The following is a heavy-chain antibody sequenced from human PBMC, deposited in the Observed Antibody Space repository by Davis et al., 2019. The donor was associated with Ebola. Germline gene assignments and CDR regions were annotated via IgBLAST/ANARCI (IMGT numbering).Heavy chain of an antibody. CDR3: AHYCDASGYYPGTFDI. CDR2: IYHSGST. D-gene: IGHD3-22*01. Sequence: SETLSLTCAVYGGSFSGYYWSWIRQPPGKGLEWIGSIYHSGSTYYNPSLKSRVTISGDTSKNQFSLKLSSVTAADTAVYYCAHYCDASGYYPGTFDIWGQGTVVTVSS. CDR1: GGSFSGYY. J-gene: IGHJ3*02. V-gene: IGHV4-34*01.